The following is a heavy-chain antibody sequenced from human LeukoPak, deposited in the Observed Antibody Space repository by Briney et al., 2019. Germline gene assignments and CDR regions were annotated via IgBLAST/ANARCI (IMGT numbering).Heavy chain of an antibody. D-gene: IGHD5-12*01. Sequence: SETLSLTCNVSGGSITSSAYYWGWVRQPPGKGLEWIGSIYYSRSIYYNPSLKTRVTMSVDTSKNQFSLSVTSLTAADTALYYCASLRDSDYDFDYWGQGILVTVSS. CDR3: ASLRDSDYDFDY. V-gene: IGHV4-39*01. CDR2: IYYSRSI. CDR1: GGSITSSAYY. J-gene: IGHJ4*02.